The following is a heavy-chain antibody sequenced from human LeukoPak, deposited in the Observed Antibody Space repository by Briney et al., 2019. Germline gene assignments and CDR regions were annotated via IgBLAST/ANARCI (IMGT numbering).Heavy chain of an antibody. D-gene: IGHD1-14*01. CDR1: GFTFSRYW. CDR2: INSDGSTT. V-gene: IGHV3-74*01. CDR3: ASGPTGFA. Sequence: PGGSLRLSCVASGFTFSRYWMHWVRQAPGKGLVWVSRINSDGSTTIYADSVKGQFTISRDNAKNTLYLQMNSLRAEATAVYFCASGPTGFAWGQGTLVTVSS. J-gene: IGHJ5*02.